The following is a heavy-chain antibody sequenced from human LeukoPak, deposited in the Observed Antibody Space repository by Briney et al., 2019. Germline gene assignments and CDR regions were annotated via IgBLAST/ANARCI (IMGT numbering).Heavy chain of an antibody. D-gene: IGHD3-22*01. V-gene: IGHV4-59*08. CDR1: DDSITIYY. CDR3: ARANYYDNSGYSRGAFDI. CDR2: IDHTGIT. J-gene: IGHJ3*02. Sequence: PSETLSLTCTVSDDSITIYYWSWIRQPPGKGLEWIGYIDHTGITNYNPSLNSRVTISRDTSKNQFSLKLSSVTAADTAVYYCARANYYDNSGYSRGAFDIWGQGTMVTVSS.